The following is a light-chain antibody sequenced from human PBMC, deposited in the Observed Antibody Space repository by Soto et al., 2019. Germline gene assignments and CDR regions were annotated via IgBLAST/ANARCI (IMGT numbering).Light chain of an antibody. CDR2: LSF. Sequence: DVVMTQSPLSLPVTPGEPASISCRSSQSLLHSNGNTYLDWYLQKPGQSPQLLIYLSFNRASGVPDRFSGSGTGTDFTLKICRVEAEDVGVYYCMQGLHGPWTFGQGTKVEIK. V-gene: IGKV2-28*01. CDR1: QSLLHSNGNTY. CDR3: MQGLHGPWT. J-gene: IGKJ1*01.